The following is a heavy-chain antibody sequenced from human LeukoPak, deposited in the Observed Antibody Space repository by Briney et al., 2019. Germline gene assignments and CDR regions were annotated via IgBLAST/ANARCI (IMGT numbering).Heavy chain of an antibody. CDR3: GRAEDSNGYYVPNWFDP. D-gene: IGHD3-22*01. CDR2: ISGSGGST. J-gene: IGHJ5*02. Sequence: PGGSLRLSCAASGFTFSSYGMSWVRQAPGKGLEWVSAISGSGGSTYYADSVKGRFTISRDNSKNTLFLQMNSLRVEDTAVYYCGRAEDSNGYYVPNWFDPWGQGTLVTVSS. V-gene: IGHV3-23*01. CDR1: GFTFSSYG.